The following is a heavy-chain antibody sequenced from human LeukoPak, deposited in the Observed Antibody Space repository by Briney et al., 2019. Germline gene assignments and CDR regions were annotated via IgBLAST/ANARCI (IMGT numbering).Heavy chain of an antibody. CDR2: ISSSSSYI. Sequence: GGSLRLSCAASGFTFSSYSMNWVRQAPGKGLEWVSSISSSSSYIYYADSVKGRFTISRDNSKNTLYLQMNSLRAEDTAVYYCARDSIVGAFDIWGQGTMVTVSS. J-gene: IGHJ3*02. D-gene: IGHD1-26*01. CDR3: ARDSIVGAFDI. V-gene: IGHV3-21*01. CDR1: GFTFSSYS.